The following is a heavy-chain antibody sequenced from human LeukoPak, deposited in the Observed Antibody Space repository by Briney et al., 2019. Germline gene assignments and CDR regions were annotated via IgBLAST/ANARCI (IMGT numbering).Heavy chain of an antibody. V-gene: IGHV4-59*01. CDR1: GGSIRSYY. CDR2: IYYSWST. J-gene: IGHJ4*02. CDR3: AAASYDSSGVH. D-gene: IGHD3-22*01. Sequence: SETLGLTCTVSGGSIRSYYWSWIRRPPGKGLEWIGDIYYSWSTNYNPALKRRVAISVDTSKNPFSLKLSSVTAADTAVYYCAAASYDSSGVHWGQGTLATVYS.